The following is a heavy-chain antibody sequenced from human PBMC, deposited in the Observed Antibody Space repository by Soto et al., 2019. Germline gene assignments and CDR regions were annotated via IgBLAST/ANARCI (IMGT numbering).Heavy chain of an antibody. CDR1: GNSLTSSAYY. CDR2: MFYSGLT. D-gene: IGHD2-15*01. Sequence: SETLPFTCSVSGNSLTSSAYYWAWIRQPPRKGLEWIGRMFYSGLTYYNPSLKSRVTLSVDTSKNQFSVGLNSVTAADTPVYYSAPLGVSISGPYDIHVWGQGTTVAVSS. CDR3: APLGVSISGPYDIHV. V-gene: IGHV4-39*01. J-gene: IGHJ6*02.